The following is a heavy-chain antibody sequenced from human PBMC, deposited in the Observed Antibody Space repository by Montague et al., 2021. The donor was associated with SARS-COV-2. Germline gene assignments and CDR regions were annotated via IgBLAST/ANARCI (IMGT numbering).Heavy chain of an antibody. CDR3: ASHRVRYLFLTDYSCHFDV. D-gene: IGHD3-9*01. V-gene: IGHV4-39*01. Sequence: SETLSLTCLFSGDSFSSDSYFWAWIPPSPGKDLEWIVYLFHRGDTYHSPSLQDRLFMSIYTSNNRLSVKLSSASAAATAVSSCASHRVRYLFLTDYSCHFDVGGQGTMITVSS. J-gene: IGHJ6*02. CDR2: LFHRGDT. CDR1: GDSFSSDSYF.